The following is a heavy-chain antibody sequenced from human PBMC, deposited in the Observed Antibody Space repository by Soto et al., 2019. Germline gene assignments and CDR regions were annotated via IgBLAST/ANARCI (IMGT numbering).Heavy chain of an antibody. CDR2: IIPIFGTA. V-gene: IGHV1-69*12. Sequence: QVQLVQSGAEVKKPGSSVKVSCKASGGTFSSYAISWVRQAPGQGLEWMGGIIPIFGTANYAQKFQGRVTITADESTNKAYMELSSLRSEDTAVYYCASIAARPSGAFDIWGQGTMVTVSS. D-gene: IGHD6-6*01. J-gene: IGHJ3*02. CDR3: ASIAARPSGAFDI. CDR1: GGTFSSYA.